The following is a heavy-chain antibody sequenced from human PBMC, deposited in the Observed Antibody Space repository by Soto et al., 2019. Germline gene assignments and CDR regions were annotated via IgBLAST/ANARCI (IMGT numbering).Heavy chain of an antibody. CDR3: ARAVLPATSPFDS. CDR1: GGSISNYY. V-gene: IGHV4-59*01. J-gene: IGHJ4*02. Sequence: QVQLQESGPRLVKPSETLSLTCIVPGGSISNYYLSWIRQPPGKGLEWLRYIYYSGSTNYNPSLQSRVTISVDTSKHQFPLQLSSVTAADTAVYYCARAVLPATSPFDSWGQGTLVTVSS. D-gene: IGHD2-2*01. CDR2: IYYSGST.